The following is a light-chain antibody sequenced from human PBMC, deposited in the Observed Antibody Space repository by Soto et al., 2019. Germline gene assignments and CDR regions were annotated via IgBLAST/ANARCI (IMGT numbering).Light chain of an antibody. CDR3: QQYGSSTFT. CDR2: GAS. Sequence: EIVLTQSPGTMSLSPGERATLSCRASQSVSSSYLAWYQQKPGQAPRLLIYGASSRATGIPDRFSASGSGTDLTLTISTQETEDFAVYYWQQYGSSTFTLGQGTIQAIK. J-gene: IGKJ5*01. V-gene: IGKV3-20*01. CDR1: QSVSSSY.